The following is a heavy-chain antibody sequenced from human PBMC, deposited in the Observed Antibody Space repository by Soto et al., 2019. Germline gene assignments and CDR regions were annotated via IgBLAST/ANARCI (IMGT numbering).Heavy chain of an antibody. J-gene: IGHJ6*02. CDR3: ARDRRQAGPSYYGMDV. CDR2: INAGNGKT. Sequence: VKGSCQASGGPFPSSANSWVRPAPGQRLESMGWINAGNGKTKYSQKFQGRVTITRDTSASTAYMELSSLRSEDTAVYYCARDRRQAGPSYYGMDVWGQGTTVTVSS. CDR1: GGPFPSSA. V-gene: IGHV1-3*01.